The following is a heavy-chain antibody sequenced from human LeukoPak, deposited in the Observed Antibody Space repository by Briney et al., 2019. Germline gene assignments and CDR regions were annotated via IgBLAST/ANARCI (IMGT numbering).Heavy chain of an antibody. CDR3: AKDDSYIRFYS. J-gene: IGHJ5*01. Sequence: ASVKVSCKASGYTFTGYYMHWVRQAPGQGLEWMGWINPNSGGTNYAQKFQGRVTMTRDTSISTAYMELSSLRAEDTAVYHCAKDDSYIRFYSWGQGTLVTVSS. D-gene: IGHD3-22*01. CDR2: INPNSGGT. CDR1: GYTFTGYY. V-gene: IGHV1-2*02.